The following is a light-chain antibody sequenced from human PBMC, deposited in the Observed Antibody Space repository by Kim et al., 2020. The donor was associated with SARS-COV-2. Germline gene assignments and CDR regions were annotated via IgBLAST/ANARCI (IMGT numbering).Light chain of an antibody. J-gene: IGLJ3*02. CDR3: QVWDSSSDPAGV. CDR1: NIGSKT. V-gene: IGLV3-21*04. Sequence: PGKTATMTCGGNNIGSKTVQWYQQKPGQAPGLVIYYNTDRPSGIPERFSGSNSGNTATLTISRVEAGDEADFYCQVWDSSSDPAGVFGGGTQLTV. CDR2: YNT.